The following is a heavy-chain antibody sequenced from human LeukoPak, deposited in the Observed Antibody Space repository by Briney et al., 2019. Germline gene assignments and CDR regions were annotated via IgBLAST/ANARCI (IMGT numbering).Heavy chain of an antibody. CDR1: GGSISSYY. Sequence: SETLSLTCTVSGGSISSYYWSWIRQPPGKGLEWIGYIYYSGSTNYNPSLKSRVTISVDTSKNQFSLKLSSVAAADTAIYYCARGGYYGSGNDFRFDPWGQGTLVTVSS. CDR2: IYYSGST. J-gene: IGHJ5*02. CDR3: ARGGYYGSGNDFRFDP. V-gene: IGHV4-59*01. D-gene: IGHD3-10*01.